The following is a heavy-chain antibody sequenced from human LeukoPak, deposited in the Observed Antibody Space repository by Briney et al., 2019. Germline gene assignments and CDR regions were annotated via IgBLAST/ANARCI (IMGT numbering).Heavy chain of an antibody. J-gene: IGHJ4*02. CDR3: ARDRGYYDSSLPGY. Sequence: PGASVKVSCKASGYTFTSYGISWVRQAPGQGLEWMGWISAYNGNTNYAQKFQGRVTMTRDTSISTAYMELSRLRSDDTAVYYCARDRGYYDSSLPGYWGQGTLVTVSS. CDR2: ISAYNGNT. V-gene: IGHV1-18*01. CDR1: GYTFTSYG. D-gene: IGHD3-22*01.